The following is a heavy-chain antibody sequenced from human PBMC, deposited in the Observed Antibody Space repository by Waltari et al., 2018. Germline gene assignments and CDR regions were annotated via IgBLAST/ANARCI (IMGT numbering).Heavy chain of an antibody. Sequence: QVQLQQWGAGLLKPSETLSLTCAVYGGSFSGYYWSWIRQPPGKGLEWIGEINHSGSTNYNPSLKSRVTISVDTSKNQFSLKLSSVTAADTAVYYCARAVGSGSYFVGYYYYMDVWGKGTTVTISS. CDR3: ARAVGSGSYFVGYYYYMDV. CDR2: INHSGST. D-gene: IGHD1-26*01. V-gene: IGHV4-34*01. J-gene: IGHJ6*03. CDR1: GGSFSGYY.